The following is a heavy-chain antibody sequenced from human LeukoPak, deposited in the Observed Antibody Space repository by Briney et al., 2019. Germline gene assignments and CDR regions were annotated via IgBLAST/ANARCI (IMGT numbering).Heavy chain of an antibody. J-gene: IGHJ3*02. CDR1: GFTFNMYG. D-gene: IGHD2-15*01. CDR3: ARSGIVVVVAETGDAFDI. Sequence: GGSLRLSCAASGFTFNMYGMHWVRQAPGKGLEWMAVISFDGSNIYYADSVKGRFTISRDNSKNTLFLQMNSLRLEDTAVYYCARSGIVVVVAETGDAFDIWGQGTMVTVSS. V-gene: IGHV3-30*03. CDR2: ISFDGSNI.